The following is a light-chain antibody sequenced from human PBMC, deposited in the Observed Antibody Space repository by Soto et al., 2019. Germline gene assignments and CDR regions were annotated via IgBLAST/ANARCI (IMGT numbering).Light chain of an antibody. V-gene: IGKV1-5*03. J-gene: IGKJ1*01. CDR3: QHYNSYSEA. CDR1: QTISSW. CDR2: KAS. Sequence: DIHMTPSPSTLSDSVVDRVTITCRARQTISSWLAWYQQKPGKAPKLLIYKASTLKSGVPSRFSGSGSGTEFTLTISSLQPDDFATYYCQHYNSYSEAFGQGTQVDIK.